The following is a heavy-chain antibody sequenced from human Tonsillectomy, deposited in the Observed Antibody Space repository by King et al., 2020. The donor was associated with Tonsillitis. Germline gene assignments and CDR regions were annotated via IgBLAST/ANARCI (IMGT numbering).Heavy chain of an antibody. V-gene: IGHV3-15*01. CDR3: TTDLMAKFTMVRGVRKTPLDY. J-gene: IGHJ4*02. CDR2: IKSKTDGGTT. Sequence: QLVQSGGGLVKPGGSLRLSCAASGFTFSNAWMSWVRQAPGKGLEWVGRIKSKTDGGTTDYAAPVKGRFTISRDDSKNTLYLQMNSLKTEDTAVYYCTTDLMAKFTMVRGVRKTPLDYWGQGTLVTVSS. D-gene: IGHD3-10*01. CDR1: GFTFSNAW.